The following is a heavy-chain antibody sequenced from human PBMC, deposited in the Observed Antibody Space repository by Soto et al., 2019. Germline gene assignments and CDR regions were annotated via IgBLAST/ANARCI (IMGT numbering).Heavy chain of an antibody. D-gene: IGHD6-13*01. J-gene: IGHJ4*02. CDR2: ISGSGGST. Sequence: GGSLRLSGAASGFTFSSYAMSWVRQAPGKGLEWGSAISGSGGSTYYADSVKGRFTISRDNSKNTLYLQMNSLRAEDTAVYYCANGGRQRLVVLYFDSRGQGTVVTVSS. CDR3: ANGGRQRLVVLYFDS. V-gene: IGHV3-23*01. CDR1: GFTFSSYA.